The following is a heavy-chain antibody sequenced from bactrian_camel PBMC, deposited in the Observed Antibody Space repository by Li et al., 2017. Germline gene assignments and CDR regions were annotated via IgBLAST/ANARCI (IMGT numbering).Heavy chain of an antibody. D-gene: IGHD3*01. V-gene: IGHV3S1*01. CDR2: VYVGGGGS. CDR3: AIGLHLEVMGSWADADFEY. CDR1: GDTKNYC. J-gene: IGHJ6*01. Sequence: VQLVESGGGTAQTGGSLRLSCVASGDTKNYCMAWFRQAPGKEREGVAAVYVGGGGSYYADSVKGRFTISHDAAKNMLYLDMHSLKPKDTATYYCAIGLHLEVMGSWADADFEYWGQGTQVTVS.